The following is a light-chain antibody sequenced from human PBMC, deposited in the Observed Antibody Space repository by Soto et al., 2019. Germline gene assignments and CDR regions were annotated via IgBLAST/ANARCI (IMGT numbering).Light chain of an antibody. J-gene: IGKJ3*01. CDR3: QQYGASALT. CDR1: QSVYINS. CDR2: GAA. Sequence: EIVLTQSPGTLSLSPGERATLSCRASQSVYINSLAWYQQKPGQPPRLLIYGAATRASDVPDRFSGSGSGADFALTITRLEPEDFAVYYCQQYGASALTFGPGTRVD. V-gene: IGKV3-20*01.